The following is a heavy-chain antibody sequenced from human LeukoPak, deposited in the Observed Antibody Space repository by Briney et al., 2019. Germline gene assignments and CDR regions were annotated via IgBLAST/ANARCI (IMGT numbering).Heavy chain of an antibody. CDR3: ARGDCSVSGCHGGNWFDP. D-gene: IGHD2-15*01. V-gene: IGHV1-2*02. CDR2: INPNSGAT. CDR1: GYTFTGYY. Sequence: ASVKVSCKTSGYTFTGYYIHWVLQAPGQGLEWMGWINPNSGATNYAQSFQGRVTMTRDTSTSTAHMELSRLRSDDTAVYYCARGDCSVSGCHGGNWFDPWGQGTLVTVSS. J-gene: IGHJ5*02.